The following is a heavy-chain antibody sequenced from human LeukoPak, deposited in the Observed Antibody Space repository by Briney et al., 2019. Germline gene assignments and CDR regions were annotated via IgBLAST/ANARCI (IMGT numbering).Heavy chain of an antibody. D-gene: IGHD2-2*01. CDR1: GGSISSSSYY. CDR3: ARDRDIVVAPAATDAFDI. V-gene: IGHV4-39*07. Sequence: SETLSLTCTVSGGSISSSSYYWGWIRQPPGKGLEWIGSIYYSGSTYYNPSLKSRVTISVDTSKNQFSLKLSSVTAADTAVYYCARDRDIVVAPAATDAFDIWGQGTMVTVSS. J-gene: IGHJ3*02. CDR2: IYYSGST.